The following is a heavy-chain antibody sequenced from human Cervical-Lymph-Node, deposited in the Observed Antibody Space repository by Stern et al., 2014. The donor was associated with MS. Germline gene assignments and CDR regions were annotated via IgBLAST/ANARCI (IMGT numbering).Heavy chain of an antibody. CDR1: GYTFTSYA. CDR2: INAGNGNT. Sequence: QVQLVQSGAEVKKPGASVKVSCKASGYTFTSYAMHWVRQAPGQRLEWMGWINAGNGNTKYSQKFQGRVTITRDTSASTAYMELSSLRSEDTAVYYCARDLEQWLVLGYWGQGTLVTVSS. J-gene: IGHJ4*02. CDR3: ARDLEQWLVLGY. V-gene: IGHV1-3*01. D-gene: IGHD6-19*01.